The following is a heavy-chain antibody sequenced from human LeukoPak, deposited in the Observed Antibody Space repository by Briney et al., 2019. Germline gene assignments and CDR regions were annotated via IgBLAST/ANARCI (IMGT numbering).Heavy chain of an antibody. CDR1: GFTFSSYS. CDR3: ARVGGQQLVLSSYYFDY. CDR2: ISIGSNI. V-gene: IGHV3-21*06. J-gene: IGHJ4*02. Sequence: GGSLRLSCAASGFTFSSYSMNWVRQAPGKGLEWVSSISIGSNIYYADSVKGRFTISRDNAKNSLYLQMNSLGAEDTAVYYCARVGGQQLVLSSYYFDYWGQGALVTVSS. D-gene: IGHD6-13*01.